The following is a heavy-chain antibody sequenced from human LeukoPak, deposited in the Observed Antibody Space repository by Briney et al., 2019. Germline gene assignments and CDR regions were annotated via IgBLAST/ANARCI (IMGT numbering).Heavy chain of an antibody. CDR1: GFTFSSYS. Sequence: PGGSLRLSCAASGFTFSSYSMNWVRQAPGKGLEWVSYISSSSVTIYYADSVKGRFTISRDNAKNSLYLQMNSLRAEDTAVYYCAKDLGYSYGYRLSLFDYWGQGTLVTVSS. CDR3: AKDLGYSYGYRLSLFDY. V-gene: IGHV3-48*01. J-gene: IGHJ4*02. CDR2: ISSSSVTI. D-gene: IGHD5-18*01.